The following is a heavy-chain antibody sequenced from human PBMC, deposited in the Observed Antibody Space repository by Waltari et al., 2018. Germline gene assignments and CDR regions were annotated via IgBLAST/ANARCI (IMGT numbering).Heavy chain of an antibody. Sequence: EVQVVESGGGLVQPGGSLEPSVATYGFTFSGSTIHWVRQTSGKGLEWIGRIRSKPNNYATRYTASVEGRFTISRDDSENTAYLQMSSLMTEDTAVYYCTGGAVTGTDFWGQGTLVTVSS. J-gene: IGHJ4*02. D-gene: IGHD6-13*01. V-gene: IGHV3-73*01. CDR1: GFTFSGST. CDR3: TGGAVTGTDF. CDR2: IRSKPNNYAT.